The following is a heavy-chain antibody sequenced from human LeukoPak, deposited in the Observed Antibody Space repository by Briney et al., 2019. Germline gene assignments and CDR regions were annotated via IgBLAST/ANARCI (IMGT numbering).Heavy chain of an antibody. CDR3: AKDRLLTTTGDALNV. V-gene: IGHV3-30*02. Sequence: GGSLRLSCAASGFTFSDYGMHWVRRAPGKGLEWVTFIRDNGEKKYYADSVKGRFTVSRDNSKNTLYLQMNSLRAEDTAFYYCAKDRLLTTTGDALNVWGQGTLVTVSS. CDR1: GFTFSDYG. J-gene: IGHJ3*01. CDR2: IRDNGEKK. D-gene: IGHD1-1*01.